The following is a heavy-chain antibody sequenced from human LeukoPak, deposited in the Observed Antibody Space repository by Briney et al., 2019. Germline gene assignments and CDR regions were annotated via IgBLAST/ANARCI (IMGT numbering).Heavy chain of an antibody. CDR3: AHLHSNGLGDY. J-gene: IGHJ4*02. V-gene: IGHV2-5*02. D-gene: IGHD1-1*01. Sequence: SGPTLVNPTQTLTLTCTFSGFSLSTSGVGVGWIRQPPGKALEFLALIYWDDDKRYSPSLKSRPTITKDTSKNQVVLTMTNMDPVDTGTYSCAHLHSNGLGDYWGQGTLVTVSS. CDR1: GFSLSTSGVG. CDR2: IYWDDDK.